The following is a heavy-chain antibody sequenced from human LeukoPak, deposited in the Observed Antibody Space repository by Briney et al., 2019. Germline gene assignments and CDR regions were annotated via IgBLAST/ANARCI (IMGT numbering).Heavy chain of an antibody. D-gene: IGHD4-17*01. V-gene: IGHV5-51*01. Sequence: GESLKISCKGSGYSFTSYWIGWVRQMPGKGLEWMGIIYPGDSETRYSPSFQGQVTISADKSISTAYLQWSSLKASDPAIYYCARGYGDYVPYWYFDLWGRGTLVTVSS. J-gene: IGHJ2*01. CDR3: ARGYGDYVPYWYFDL. CDR2: IYPGDSET. CDR1: GYSFTSYW.